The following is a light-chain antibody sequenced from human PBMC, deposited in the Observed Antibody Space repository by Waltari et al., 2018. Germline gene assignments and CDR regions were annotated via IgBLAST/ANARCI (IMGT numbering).Light chain of an antibody. J-gene: IGLJ2*01. Sequence: QSVLTQPPSLSGAPGQRVTVSCTGSSPNIGAGYYVHLYQQLPGTAPKLLIYDNDNRPSGVPDRFSGSKSGTSASLAITGLQAEDEADYYCQSYDTTLRGSIFGGGTKLTVL. CDR2: DND. CDR3: QSYDTTLRGSI. V-gene: IGLV1-40*01. CDR1: SPNIGAGYY.